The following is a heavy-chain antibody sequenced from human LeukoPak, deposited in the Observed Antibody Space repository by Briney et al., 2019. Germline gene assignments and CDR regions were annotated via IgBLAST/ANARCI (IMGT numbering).Heavy chain of an antibody. V-gene: IGHV1-2*06. D-gene: IGHD3-3*01. CDR2: INPNSGGT. CDR3: AKGVPPYYDFWSGSTGAFDI. J-gene: IGHJ3*02. Sequence: ASVKVSCKASGYTFTSYYMHWVRQAPGQGLEWMGRINPNSGGTNYAQKFQGRVTMTRDTSISTAYMELSRLRSDDTAVYYCAKGVPPYYDFWSGSTGAFDIWGQGTMVTVSS. CDR1: GYTFTSYY.